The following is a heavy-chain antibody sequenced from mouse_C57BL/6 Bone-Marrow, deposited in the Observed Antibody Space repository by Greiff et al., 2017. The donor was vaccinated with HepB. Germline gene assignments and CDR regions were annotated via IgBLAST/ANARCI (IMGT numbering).Heavy chain of an antibody. Sequence: VQLQESGAELVKPGASVKLSCKASGYTFTSYWMHWVKQRPGRGLEWIGRIDPNSGGTKYNEKFKSKATLTVDKPSSTAYMQLSSLTSEDSAVYYCARHYQIYYDYDEGYFDVWGTGTTVTVSS. CDR2: IDPNSGGT. V-gene: IGHV1-72*01. J-gene: IGHJ1*03. CDR3: ARHYQIYYDYDEGYFDV. D-gene: IGHD2-4*01. CDR1: GYTFTSYW.